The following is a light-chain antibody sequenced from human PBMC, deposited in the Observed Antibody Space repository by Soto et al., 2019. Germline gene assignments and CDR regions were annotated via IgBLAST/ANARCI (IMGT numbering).Light chain of an antibody. CDR1: QSVSSSY. CDR3: QQYGSSRT. CDR2: GAS. Sequence: EIVFTQSPGTLSLSPEERATLSCRASQSVSSSYLAWYQQKPGQAPRLLIYGASSRATGIPDRFSGSGSGTDFTLTISRLEPEDFAVYYCQQYGSSRTFGQGTKVDIK. V-gene: IGKV3-20*01. J-gene: IGKJ1*01.